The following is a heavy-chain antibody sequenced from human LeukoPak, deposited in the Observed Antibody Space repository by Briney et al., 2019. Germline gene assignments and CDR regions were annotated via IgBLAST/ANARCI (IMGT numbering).Heavy chain of an antibody. J-gene: IGHJ4*02. CDR1: GYAFTGYH. CDR3: AREVPGYSSGWYFSFDY. CDR2: INPNSGGT. V-gene: IGHV1-2*02. D-gene: IGHD6-19*01. Sequence: ASVKVSCKASGYAFTGYHMHWVRQAPGQGLEWMGWINPNSGGTNYAQKFQGRVTMTRDTSISTAYMELSRLRSDDTAVYYCAREVPGYSSGWYFSFDYWGQGTLVTVSS.